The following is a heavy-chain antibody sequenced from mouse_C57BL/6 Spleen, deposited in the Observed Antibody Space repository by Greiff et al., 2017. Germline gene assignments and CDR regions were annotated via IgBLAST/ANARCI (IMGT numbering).Heavy chain of an antibody. CDR3: ARDGPYAMDD. Sequence: EVQLVESGPGLVKPSQSLSLTCSVTGYSITSGYYWNWIRQFPGNKLEWMGYISYDGSNNYNPSLKNRISITRDTSKNQFFLKLNSVTTEDTATYYCARDGPYAMDDWGQGTSVTVSS. CDR1: GYSITSGYY. J-gene: IGHJ4*01. V-gene: IGHV3-6*01. CDR2: ISYDGSN.